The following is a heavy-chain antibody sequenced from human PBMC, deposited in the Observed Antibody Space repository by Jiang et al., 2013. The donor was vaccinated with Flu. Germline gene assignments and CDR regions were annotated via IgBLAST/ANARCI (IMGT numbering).Heavy chain of an antibody. CDR1: GFTFSSYA. D-gene: IGHD1-26*01. Sequence: VQLLESGGGVVQPGRFLRLSCAASGFTFSSYAMHWVRQAPGKGLEWVAVISYDGSNKYYADSVKGRFTISRDNSKNTLYLQMNSLRAEDTAVYYCARVPGGVGATYWFEVDYWGQGTLVTVSS. J-gene: IGHJ4*02. CDR2: ISYDGSNK. V-gene: IGHV3-30-3*01. CDR3: ARVPGGVGATYWFEVDY.